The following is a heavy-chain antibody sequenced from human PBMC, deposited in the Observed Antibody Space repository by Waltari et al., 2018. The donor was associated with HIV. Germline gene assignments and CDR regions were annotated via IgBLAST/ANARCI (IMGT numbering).Heavy chain of an antibody. V-gene: IGHV3-21*04. Sequence: ELQLVESGGGLVKPGGSLRLSCAAFGFTFSSFSMNWVRQAPGKGLEWFSSSTSSSSYIYYADSVKGRFTISRDNAKKSLYLQMNNLTAEDTAVYYCAREYLTSPYIFNYWGRGTLVAVSS. CDR2: STSSSSYI. CDR1: GFTFSSFS. CDR3: AREYLTSPYIFNY. J-gene: IGHJ4*02. D-gene: IGHD3-16*01.